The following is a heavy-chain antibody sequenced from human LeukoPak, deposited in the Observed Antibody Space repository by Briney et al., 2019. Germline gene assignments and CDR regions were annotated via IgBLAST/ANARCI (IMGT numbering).Heavy chain of an antibody. V-gene: IGHV3-23*01. D-gene: IGHD3-22*01. CDR3: AKGSSGYFFDL. Sequence: GGSLRLSCAASGFIFNNYGVVWVRQAPGKGLEWVSAISNDGGGTTYADFVKGWFSVSSVNSKYTLFLQMNSLRAEDTALYYCAKGSSGYFFDLWGQGTLVTVSS. CDR2: ISNDGGGT. CDR1: GFIFNNYG. J-gene: IGHJ4*02.